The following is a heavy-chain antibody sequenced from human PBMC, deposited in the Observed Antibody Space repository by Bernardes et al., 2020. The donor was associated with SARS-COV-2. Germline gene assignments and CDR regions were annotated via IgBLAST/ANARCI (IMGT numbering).Heavy chain of an antibody. CDR3: ASEMATIYYYYYGMDV. Sequence: SETLSLTCTVSGGSISSSSYYWGWIRQPPGKGLEWIGSIYYSGSTYYNPSLKSRVTISVDTSKNQFSLKLSSVTAADTAVYYCASEMATIYYYYYGMDV. V-gene: IGHV4-39*01. CDR1: GGSISSSSYY. J-gene: IGHJ6*01. D-gene: IGHD5-12*01. CDR2: IYYSGST.